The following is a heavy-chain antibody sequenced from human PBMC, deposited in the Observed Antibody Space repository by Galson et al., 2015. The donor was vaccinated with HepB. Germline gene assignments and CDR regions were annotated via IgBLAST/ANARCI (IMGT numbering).Heavy chain of an antibody. V-gene: IGHV5-51*01. CDR1: GYSFTSYW. J-gene: IGHJ3*02. CDR3: ARHQTYYYDSSGYSYDAFDI. Sequence: QSGAEVKKPGESLKISCKGSGYSFTSYWIGRVRQMPGKGLEWMGIIYPGDSDTRYSPSFQGQVTISADKSISTAYLQWSSLKASGTAMYYCARHQTYYYDSSGYSYDAFDIWGQGTMVTVSS. CDR2: IYPGDSDT. D-gene: IGHD3-22*01.